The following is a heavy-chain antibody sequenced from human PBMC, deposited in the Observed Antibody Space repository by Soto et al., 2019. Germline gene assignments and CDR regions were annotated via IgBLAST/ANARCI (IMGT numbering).Heavy chain of an antibody. D-gene: IGHD4-17*01. CDR1: GGSISSYY. CDR2: IYYSGST. CDR3: ARRYGPGFDY. Sequence: QVQLQESGPGLVKPSETLSLTCTVSGGSISSYYWSWIRQPPGKGLEWIGYIYYSGSTNYKPSLKSRVTISVDTSKNQFSLKLSSVTAADTAVYYCARRYGPGFDYWGQGTLVTVSS. V-gene: IGHV4-59*08. J-gene: IGHJ4*02.